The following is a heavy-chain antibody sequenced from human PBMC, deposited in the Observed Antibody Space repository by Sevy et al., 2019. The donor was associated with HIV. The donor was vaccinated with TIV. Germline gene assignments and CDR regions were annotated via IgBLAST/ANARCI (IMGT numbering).Heavy chain of an antibody. CDR2: IYSDGST. V-gene: IGHV3-66*01. CDR1: GFPVSSNY. Sequence: GGSLRLSCAASGFPVSSNYMSWVRQAPGKGLEWVSVIYSDGSTYHADSVKGRFTISRDNSKNTLSLQMNSLRIEDTAVYYCAREGGYTSAWPPGNYWGQGTLVTVSS. J-gene: IGHJ4*02. D-gene: IGHD6-19*01. CDR3: AREGGYTSAWPPGNY.